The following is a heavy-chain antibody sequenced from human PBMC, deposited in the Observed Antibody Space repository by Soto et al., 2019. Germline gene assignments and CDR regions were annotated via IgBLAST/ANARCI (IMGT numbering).Heavy chain of an antibody. D-gene: IGHD2-21*02. CDR3: AKTGPVTARIRFDY. V-gene: IGHV3-23*01. Sequence: VQLLESGGGLVQPGGSLTLSCAGSGFTFGSYTMAWVRQAPGKGLEWVAGIGGIRVETYYADSVKGRFSISRDNPLNTLYLQMISLRVDDTGVYYCAKTGPVTARIRFDYWGQGARVVVSS. CDR1: GFTFGSYT. J-gene: IGHJ4*02. CDR2: IGGIRVET.